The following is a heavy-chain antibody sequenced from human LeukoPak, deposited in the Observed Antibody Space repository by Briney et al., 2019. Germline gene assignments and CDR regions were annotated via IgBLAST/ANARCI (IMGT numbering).Heavy chain of an antibody. J-gene: IGHJ5*02. D-gene: IGHD3-22*01. V-gene: IGHV4-59*08. CDR3: ARGVDSSGYQHKGFGP. CDR1: GGSISSYY. CDR2: IYYSGST. Sequence: SETLSLTCTVSGGSISSYYWSWIRQPPGKGLEWIGYIYYSGSTNYNPSLKSRVTISVDTSRNQFSLKLSSVTAADTAVYYCARGVDSSGYQHKGFGPWGQGTLVTVSS.